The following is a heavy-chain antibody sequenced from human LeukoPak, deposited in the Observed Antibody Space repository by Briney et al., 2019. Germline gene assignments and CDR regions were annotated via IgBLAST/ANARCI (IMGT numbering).Heavy chain of an antibody. CDR2: IKQDETEK. Sequence: GGSLRLSCTASGFTFSNFWMGWVRQAPGKGLEWVANIKQDETEKFYLGSVKGRFTISRDNAKNSLYLQMNSLRAEDTAVYYCARDSSSWYLPQVYYYGMDVWGQGTTVTVSS. J-gene: IGHJ6*02. V-gene: IGHV3-7*01. CDR3: ARDSSSWYLPQVYYYGMDV. CDR1: GFTFSNFW. D-gene: IGHD6-13*01.